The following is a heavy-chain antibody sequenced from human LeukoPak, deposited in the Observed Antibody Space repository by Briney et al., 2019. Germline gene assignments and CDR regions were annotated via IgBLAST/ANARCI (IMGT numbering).Heavy chain of an antibody. J-gene: IGHJ4*02. CDR3: AKYGNSGWVIDN. CDR2: IYYTGGT. CDR1: GGPIGSDY. Sequence: SETLSLTCTVSGGPIGSDYWTWLRQPPGKGLEYIGYIYYTGGTNYNPSLKSRVTISVDTSKNQFSLKLSSVTAADTAVYFCAKYGNSGWVIDNWGQGTLVTASS. D-gene: IGHD6-19*01. V-gene: IGHV4-59*08.